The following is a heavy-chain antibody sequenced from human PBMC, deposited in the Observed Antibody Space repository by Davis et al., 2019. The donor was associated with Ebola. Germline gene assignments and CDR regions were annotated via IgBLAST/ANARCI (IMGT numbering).Heavy chain of an antibody. CDR3: ATRTTEYCSSTSCYTEVRDYFDY. V-gene: IGHV3-23*01. Sequence: GESLKISCAASGFTFSSYAMSWVRQAPGKGLEWVSAISGSGGSTYYADSVKGRFTISRDNSKNTLYLQMNSLRAEDTAVYYCATRTTEYCSSTSCYTEVRDYFDYWGQGTLVTVSS. J-gene: IGHJ4*02. D-gene: IGHD2-2*02. CDR2: ISGSGGST. CDR1: GFTFSSYA.